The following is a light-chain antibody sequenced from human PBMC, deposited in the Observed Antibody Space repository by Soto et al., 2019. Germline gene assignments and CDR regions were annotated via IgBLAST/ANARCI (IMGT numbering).Light chain of an antibody. CDR2: EVS. J-gene: IGLJ2*01. CDR1: SSDIGGYNY. Sequence: QSALTQPASVSGSPRQSITISCTGTSSDIGGYNYVSWYQHYPGKAPKLMISEVSSRPSGISNRFSGSKSGNTASLTISGLQAEDEADYYCSSYTSSRTFEFGGGTKVTVL. CDR3: SSYTSSRTFE. V-gene: IGLV2-14*01.